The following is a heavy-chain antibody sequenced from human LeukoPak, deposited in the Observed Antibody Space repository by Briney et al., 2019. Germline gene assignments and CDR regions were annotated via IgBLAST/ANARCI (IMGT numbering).Heavy chain of an antibody. CDR2: IGSSSSYI. Sequence: GGSLRLYCAASGFTFSSYSMNWVRQAPGKGLQWVSCIGSSSSYIYYADSVKGRFTISRDNAKNLLYLQMNSLRAEDTAVYYCARDLGTSHWSYYGMDVWGQGTTVTVSS. CDR1: GFTFSSYS. J-gene: IGHJ6*02. V-gene: IGHV3-21*01. D-gene: IGHD2-2*01. CDR3: ARDLGTSHWSYYGMDV.